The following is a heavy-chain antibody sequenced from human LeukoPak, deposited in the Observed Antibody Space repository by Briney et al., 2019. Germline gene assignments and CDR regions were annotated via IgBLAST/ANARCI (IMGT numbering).Heavy chain of an antibody. V-gene: IGHV1-2*02. D-gene: IGHD3-10*01. Sequence: GASVKVSCKASGYTFTDYYIHWVRQAPGQGLEWMGWINPHSGGSNYARKFRGGVIMTRDMSTSTDYMELSSLRSEDTAVYYCARDNSVGDIAWWFDPWGQGTLVTVSS. CDR1: GYTFTDYY. J-gene: IGHJ5*02. CDR3: ARDNSVGDIAWWFDP. CDR2: INPHSGGS.